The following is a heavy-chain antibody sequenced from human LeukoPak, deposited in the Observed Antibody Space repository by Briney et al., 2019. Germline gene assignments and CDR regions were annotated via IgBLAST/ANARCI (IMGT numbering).Heavy chain of an antibody. CDR2: ISDSGGST. CDR3: AAAGAYWYFDL. D-gene: IGHD6-13*01. J-gene: IGHJ2*01. Sequence: GGSLRLSCAASGFTFSSYAMSWVRQAPGKGLEWVSEISDSGGSTYYADSVKGRFTISRDNSKNTLYLQMNSLRAEDTAVYYCAAAGAYWYFDLWGRGTLVSVSS. CDR1: GFTFSSYA. V-gene: IGHV3-23*01.